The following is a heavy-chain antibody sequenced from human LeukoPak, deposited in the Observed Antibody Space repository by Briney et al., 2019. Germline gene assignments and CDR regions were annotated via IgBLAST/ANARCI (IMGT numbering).Heavy chain of an antibody. V-gene: IGHV4-34*01. D-gene: IGHD3-10*01. Sequence: SETLSLTCAVYGGSFSDYCWSWIRQPPGKGLEWIGEINHSGSTNYNPSLKSRVTISVDTSKNQFSLRLSSVTAADTAVYYCAREKPSYYGSGTSYFDYWGQGTLVTVSS. CDR1: GGSFSDYC. CDR2: INHSGST. CDR3: AREKPSYYGSGTSYFDY. J-gene: IGHJ4*02.